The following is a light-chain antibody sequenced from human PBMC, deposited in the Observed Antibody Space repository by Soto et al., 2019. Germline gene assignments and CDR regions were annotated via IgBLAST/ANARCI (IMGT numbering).Light chain of an antibody. CDR3: QQYSSSPPYT. CDR1: QSVSNNY. V-gene: IGKV3-20*01. J-gene: IGKJ2*01. CDR2: GSS. Sequence: EVVLTQSPGTLSLSPGERATLSCRASQSVSNNYLAWYQQKPGQPPKLLIFGSSDRDTGIPDRFSSSGSGTDFTLTISRLEPEDFAVYYCQQYSSSPPYTFGQGTKLEIK.